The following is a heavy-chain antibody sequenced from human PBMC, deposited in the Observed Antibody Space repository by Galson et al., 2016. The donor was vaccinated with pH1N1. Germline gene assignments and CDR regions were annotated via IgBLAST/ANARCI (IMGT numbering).Heavy chain of an antibody. CDR1: GFTFTGYH. V-gene: IGHV1-2*02. CDR2: INLHNGDT. Sequence: SVKVSCKASGFTFTGYHMHWVRQAPGQGLEWMGWINLHNGDTNFAQKFQGRVTMTRDTSMNTAYMELSDLRFDDTAVYHCVRAEAPGYPYYYYVHMDVWARGTTVTVSS. J-gene: IGHJ6*03. D-gene: IGHD1-1*01. CDR3: VRAEAPGYPYYYYVHMDV.